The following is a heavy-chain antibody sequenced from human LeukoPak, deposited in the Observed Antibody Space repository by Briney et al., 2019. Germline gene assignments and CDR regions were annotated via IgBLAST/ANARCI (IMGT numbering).Heavy chain of an antibody. V-gene: IGHV3-30-3*01. CDR2: ISYDGSTK. D-gene: IGHD6-13*01. Sequence: GGSLRLSCAASGLTFSSYAMHWVRQAPGKGLEWVALISYDGSTKYYADSVKGRFTISRDNSKNTLSLQMNSLRGDDTAVYYCARANIAGLGDYWGQGTLVTVSS. CDR3: ARANIAGLGDY. CDR1: GLTFSSYA. J-gene: IGHJ4*02.